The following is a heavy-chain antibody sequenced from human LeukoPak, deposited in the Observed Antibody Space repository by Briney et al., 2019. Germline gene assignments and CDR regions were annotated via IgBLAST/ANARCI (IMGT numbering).Heavy chain of an antibody. CDR1: GASISSTYW. CDR2: IHDSGST. J-gene: IGHJ5*02. Sequence: SETLSLTCAVSGASISSTYWSTWVRQPPGKGLEWIGEIHDSGSTNYNPSLKSRVTISVDKSKKQFSLKLSSVTAADTAVYYCARNLLRGLCSSASCSDPSWGQGTLVTVSS. D-gene: IGHD2-2*01. V-gene: IGHV4-4*02. CDR3: ARNLLRGLCSSASCSDPS.